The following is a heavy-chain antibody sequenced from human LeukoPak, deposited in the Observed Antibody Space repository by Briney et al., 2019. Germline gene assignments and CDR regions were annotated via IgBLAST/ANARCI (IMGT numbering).Heavy chain of an antibody. CDR2: IKSDGREI. J-gene: IGHJ4*02. V-gene: IGHV3-7*01. Sequence: GGSLRLSCAPSGMTFSSHWMTWVRQTPGQGLEWLGTIKSDGREIDYLNAVKGRVTISSANAQNSLYLHMNSLRAEDTAVYYCARDYGGSSPFDYWGQGTLVTVSS. D-gene: IGHD4-23*01. CDR3: ARDYGGSSPFDY. CDR1: GMTFSSHW.